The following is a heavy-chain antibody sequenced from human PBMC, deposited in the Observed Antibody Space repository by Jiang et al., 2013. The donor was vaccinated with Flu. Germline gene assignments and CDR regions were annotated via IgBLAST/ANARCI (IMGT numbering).Heavy chain of an antibody. CDR2: ISYDGSNK. CDR3: ARGNYYDSSGYSPPRI. Sequence: VQLVESGGGVVQPGRSLRLSCAASGFTFSSYAMHWVRQAPGKGLEWVAVISYDGSNKYYADSVKGRFTISRDNSKNTLYLQMNSLRAEDTAVYYCARGNYYDSSGYSPPRIWGQGTMVTVSS. J-gene: IGHJ3*02. V-gene: IGHV3-30-3*01. CDR1: GFTFSSYA. D-gene: IGHD3-22*01.